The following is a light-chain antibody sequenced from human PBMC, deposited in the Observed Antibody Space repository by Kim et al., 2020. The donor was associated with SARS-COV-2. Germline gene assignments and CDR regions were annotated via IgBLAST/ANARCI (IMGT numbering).Light chain of an antibody. CDR1: QGISNY. Sequence: ASVGDRVTIACRASQGISNYLAWYQQKPGKVPKLMIYAASTLQSGVPSRFSGSGSGTDFTLTISSLQPEDVATYYCQKYNSATQTFGQGTKVEIK. CDR3: QKYNSATQT. J-gene: IGKJ1*01. V-gene: IGKV1-27*01. CDR2: AAS.